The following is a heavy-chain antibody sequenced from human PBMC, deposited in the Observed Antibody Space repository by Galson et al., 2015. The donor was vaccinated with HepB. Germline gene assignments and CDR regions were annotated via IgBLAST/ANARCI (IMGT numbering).Heavy chain of an antibody. V-gene: IGHV1-69*01. D-gene: IGHD6-13*01. Sequence: SCKASGGTFSSYAISWVRQAPGQGLEWMGGIIPIFGTANYAQKFQGRVTITADESTSTAYMELSSLRSEDTAVYYCARGEEQQLGVGWYFDLWGRGTLVTVSS. J-gene: IGHJ2*01. CDR2: IIPIFGTA. CDR3: ARGEEQQLGVGWYFDL. CDR1: GGTFSSYA.